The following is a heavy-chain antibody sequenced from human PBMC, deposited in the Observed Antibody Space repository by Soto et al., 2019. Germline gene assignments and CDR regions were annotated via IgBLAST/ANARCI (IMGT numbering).Heavy chain of an antibody. D-gene: IGHD6-25*01. CDR1: GGSITSSSHF. CDR3: AGQTFTIAAASYGRSNWFDP. V-gene: IGHV4-39*01. CDR2: IYFTGNT. J-gene: IGHJ5*02. Sequence: ETLSLTCSASGGSITSSSHFWGWVRQPPGKGLEWIGTIYFTGNTYYTPSLKSRLTMSIDTSKNEFSLRLHSVTAADTAVYYCAGQTFTIAAASYGRSNWFDPWGPGTLVTVSS.